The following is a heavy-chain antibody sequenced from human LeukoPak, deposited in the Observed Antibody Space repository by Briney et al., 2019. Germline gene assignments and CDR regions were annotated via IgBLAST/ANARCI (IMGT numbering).Heavy chain of an antibody. CDR2: LYHSGNS. CDR1: GYSITSGYY. V-gene: IGHV4-38-2*02. J-gene: IGHJ4*02. D-gene: IGHD2/OR15-2a*01. CDR3: MSNYLQGRYFFGH. Sequence: NPSETLSLTCTVSGYSITSGYYWGWIRQPPGKGLEWIAILYHSGNSYYNPSLNSRVTISLDTPKNQFSLKLNPVTAADTAVYYCMSNYLQGRYFFGHWGQGALVTVSS.